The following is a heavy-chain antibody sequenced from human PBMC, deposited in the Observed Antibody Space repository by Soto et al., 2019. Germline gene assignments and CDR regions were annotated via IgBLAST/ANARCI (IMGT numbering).Heavy chain of an antibody. CDR1: GGSIGSSSYY. CDR2: IYYSGST. Sequence: SETLSLTCTVSGGSIGSSSYYWGWIRQPPGKGLEWIGSIYYSGSTYYNPSLKSRVTISVDTSKNQFSLKLSSVTAADTAVYYCARLSPHITGTKYYYYYGMDVWGQGTTVTVSS. J-gene: IGHJ6*02. CDR3: ARLSPHITGTKYYYYYGMDV. V-gene: IGHV4-39*01. D-gene: IGHD1-7*01.